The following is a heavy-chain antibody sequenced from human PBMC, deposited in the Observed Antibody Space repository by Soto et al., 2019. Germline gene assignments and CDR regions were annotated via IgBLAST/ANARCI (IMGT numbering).Heavy chain of an antibody. J-gene: IGHJ3*02. CDR2: VNPISGKA. Sequence: ASVKVSCKACGYSFSNSYMYGLRHSPGQGLEWMGGVNPISGKANYAQKFQGRVTITADESTSTAYMELSSLRSEDTAVYYCARDRMYYVFWSGPGRGCDAFDMWGQGKMVTV. CDR3: ARDRMYYVFWSGPGRGCDAFDM. D-gene: IGHD3-3*01. CDR1: GYSFSNSY. V-gene: IGHV1-69*13.